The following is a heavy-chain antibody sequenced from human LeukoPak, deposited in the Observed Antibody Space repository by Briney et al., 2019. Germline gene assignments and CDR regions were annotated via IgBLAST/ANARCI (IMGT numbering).Heavy chain of an antibody. D-gene: IGHD2-15*01. V-gene: IGHV3-30*03. CDR1: GFNLSSYG. Sequence: PGGSLRLSCAASGFNLSSYGMHWVRQAPGKGLEWVAVISYDGSNKYYADSVKGRFTISRDNSKNTLYLQMNSLRAEDTAVYYCARDSRRILPSDWGQGTLVTVSS. CDR3: ARDSRRILPSD. J-gene: IGHJ4*02. CDR2: ISYDGSNK.